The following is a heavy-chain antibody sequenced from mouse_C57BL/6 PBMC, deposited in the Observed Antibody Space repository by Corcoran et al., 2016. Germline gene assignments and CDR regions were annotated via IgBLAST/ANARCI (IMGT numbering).Heavy chain of an antibody. CDR3: APNYDYAMDY. CDR2: IFPGSGST. Sequence: QVQLQQSGPELVKPGASVKISCKASGYTFTDYYINWVKQRPGQGLEWIGWIFPGSGSTYYNEKFKGKATLTVDKSSNTAYMLLSSLTSEDSAVYFCAPNYDYAMDYWGQGTSVTVSS. V-gene: IGHV1-75*01. CDR1: GYTFTDYY. J-gene: IGHJ4*01. D-gene: IGHD2-1*01.